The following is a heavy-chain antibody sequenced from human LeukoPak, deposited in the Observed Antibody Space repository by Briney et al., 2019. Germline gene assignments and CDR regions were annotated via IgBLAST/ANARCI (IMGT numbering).Heavy chain of an antibody. CDR1: GGSISSSSYY. CDR2: IYYSGST. J-gene: IGHJ5*02. V-gene: IGHV4-39*01. D-gene: IGHD2-15*01. Sequence: SETLSLTCTVSGGSISSSSYYWGWIRQPPGKGLEWIGSIYYSGSTYYNPSLKSRVTISVDTSKNQFSLKLSSVTAADTAVYYCARLRRGYCSGGSCYSGRGNWFGPWGQGTLVTVSS. CDR3: ARLRRGYCSGGSCYSGRGNWFGP.